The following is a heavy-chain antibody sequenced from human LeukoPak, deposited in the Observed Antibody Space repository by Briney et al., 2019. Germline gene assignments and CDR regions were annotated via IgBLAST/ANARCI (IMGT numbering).Heavy chain of an antibody. V-gene: IGHV4-39*07. J-gene: IGHJ3*02. Sequence: SETLSLTCTVSGGSISTGNSYWGWIRQPPGKGLEWIGSLYYTGSTYYNPSLKSRVTISRDTAKNQFSLKLSSVTAADTAPYYCARRPVEYNAFDIWGQGTMVTVSS. CDR1: GGSISTGNSY. D-gene: IGHD5-24*01. CDR2: LYYTGST. CDR3: ARRPVEYNAFDI.